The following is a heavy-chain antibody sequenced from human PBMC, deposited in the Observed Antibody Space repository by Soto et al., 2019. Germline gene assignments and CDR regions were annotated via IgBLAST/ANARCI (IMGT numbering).Heavy chain of an antibody. Sequence: QVQLVQSGAEVKKPGASVKVSCKASGYTFTSYGISWVRQAPGQGLEWMGWISAYNGNTNYAQKLQGRVTMTTDTSTSTAYRELRSLRSDDTAVYYCARDWMVYAARYYYYGMDVWGQGTTVTVSS. CDR2: ISAYNGNT. CDR1: GYTFTSYG. D-gene: IGHD2-8*01. J-gene: IGHJ6*02. V-gene: IGHV1-18*01. CDR3: ARDWMVYAARYYYYGMDV.